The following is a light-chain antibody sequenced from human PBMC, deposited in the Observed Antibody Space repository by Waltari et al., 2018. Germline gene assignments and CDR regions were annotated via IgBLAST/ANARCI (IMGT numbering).Light chain of an antibody. Sequence: EVVLTQSPGTLSLSQGERATLSCRASQRISKDLVWYQQRPGQAPRLLIYAASTRATGIPDRFSGSGFGTDFSLTISRLEPEDFAVYYCQNHERLPATFGQGTRVEIK. CDR2: AAS. CDR1: QRISKD. CDR3: QNHERLPAT. J-gene: IGKJ1*01. V-gene: IGKV3-20*01.